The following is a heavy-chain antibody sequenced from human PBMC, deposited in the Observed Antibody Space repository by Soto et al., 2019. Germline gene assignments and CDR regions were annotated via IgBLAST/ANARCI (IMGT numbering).Heavy chain of an antibody. V-gene: IGHV4-61*03. Sequence: SQKLCIACILSADSPNTVGYDWTWIRQSPGRGREWIGHLYHTETTNYKRSVRSPLTISLSTSNNHFSLTLKSVNAVDTGVYSCARSWGGDGYSHWGQGTLVTVSS. CDR2: LYHTETT. D-gene: IGHD2-15*01. J-gene: IGHJ4*02. CDR1: ADSPNTVGYD. CDR3: ARSWGGDGYSH.